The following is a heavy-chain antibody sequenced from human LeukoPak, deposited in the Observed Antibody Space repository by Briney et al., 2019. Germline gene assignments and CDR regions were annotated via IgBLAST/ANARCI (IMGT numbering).Heavy chain of an antibody. CDR1: GFTFSSYD. CDR2: IGTAGDT. CDR3: ARGALSPYGSGSYRFYYYYMDV. D-gene: IGHD3-10*01. Sequence: GGSLRLSCAASGFTFSSYDMHWVRQATGKGLEWVSAIGTAGDTYYPGSVKGRFTISREDAKNSLYLQMNSLRAGDTAVYYCARGALSPYGSGSYRFYYYYMDVWGKGTTVTISS. J-gene: IGHJ6*03. V-gene: IGHV3-13*01.